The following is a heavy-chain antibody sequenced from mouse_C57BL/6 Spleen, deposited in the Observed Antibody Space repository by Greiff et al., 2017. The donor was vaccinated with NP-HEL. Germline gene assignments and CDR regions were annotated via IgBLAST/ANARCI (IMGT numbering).Heavy chain of an antibody. J-gene: IGHJ2*01. CDR2: IYPGDGDT. V-gene: IGHV1-82*01. Sequence: VQLKQSGPELVKPGASVKISCKASGYAFSSSWMNWVKQRPGKGLEWIGRIYPGDGDTNYNGKFKGKATLTADKSSSTAYMQLSSLTSEDSAVYFCAREGDSFSFDYWGQGTTLTVSS. CDR1: GYAFSSSW. D-gene: IGHD3-3*01. CDR3: AREGDSFSFDY.